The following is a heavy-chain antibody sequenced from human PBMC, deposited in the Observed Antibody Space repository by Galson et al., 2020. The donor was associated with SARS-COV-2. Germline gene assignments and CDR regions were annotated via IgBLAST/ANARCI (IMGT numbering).Heavy chain of an antibody. D-gene: IGHD2-2*02. CDR2: ISHDGSNK. CDR1: GFTFSSYG. CDR3: AKDTTIVVVPAAIVDY. J-gene: IGHJ4*02. Sequence: GESLKISCAASGFTFSSYGMHWVRQAPGKGLEWVAVISHDGSNKYYADSVKGRFTISRDNSKNTLYLQMNSLRAEDTAVYYCAKDTTIVVVPAAIVDYWGQGTLVTVSS. V-gene: IGHV3-30*18.